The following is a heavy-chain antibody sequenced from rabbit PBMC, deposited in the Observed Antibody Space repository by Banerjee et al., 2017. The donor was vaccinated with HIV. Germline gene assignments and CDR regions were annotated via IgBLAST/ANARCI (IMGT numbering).Heavy chain of an antibody. CDR1: GFSFSSNY. CDR2: ITTNSGST. CDR3: ARATNTYYRGFDL. V-gene: IGHV1S40*01. J-gene: IGHJ4*01. Sequence: QSLEESGGDLVKPGASLTLTCTASGFSFSSNYMCWVRQAPGKGLEWIGCITTNSGSTWYASWAKGRFTISKTSSTTVTLQMTSLTAADTATYFCARATNTYYRGFDLWGPGTLVTVS. D-gene: IGHD1-1*01.